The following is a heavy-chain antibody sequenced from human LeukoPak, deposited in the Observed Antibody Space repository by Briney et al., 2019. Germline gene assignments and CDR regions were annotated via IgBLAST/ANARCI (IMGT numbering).Heavy chain of an antibody. D-gene: IGHD5-12*01. CDR1: GGTFSSYA. CDR2: IIPIFGTA. J-gene: IGHJ5*02. Sequence: GASVKVSCKASGGTFSSYAISWVRQAPGQGLEWMGGIIPIFGTANYAQKFQGRVTITADESTSTAYMELSSLRSEDTAVHYCARDPPRYDHDDMMPWFDPWGQGTLVTVSS. V-gene: IGHV1-69*01. CDR3: ARDPPRYDHDDMMPWFDP.